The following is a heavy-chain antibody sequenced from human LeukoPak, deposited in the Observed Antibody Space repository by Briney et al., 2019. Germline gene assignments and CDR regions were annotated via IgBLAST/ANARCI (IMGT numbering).Heavy chain of an antibody. CDR1: GGSISSYY. V-gene: IGHV4-59*08. CDR3: ARIDRAVAGTIDY. J-gene: IGHJ4*02. Sequence: PSETLSLTCTVSGGSISSYYWSWIRQPPGKGLEWIGYIYYSGSTNYNPSLKSRVTMSVDTSKNQFSLKLSSVTAADTAVYYCARIDRAVAGTIDYWGQGTLVTVSS. D-gene: IGHD6-19*01. CDR2: IYYSGST.